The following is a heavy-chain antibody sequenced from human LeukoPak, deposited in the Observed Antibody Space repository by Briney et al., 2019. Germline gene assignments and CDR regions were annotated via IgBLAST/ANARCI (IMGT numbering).Heavy chain of an antibody. Sequence: SVKVSCKASGGTFSSYAISWVRQAPGQGLEWMGGTIPIFGTANYAQKFQGRVTTTADESTSTAYMELSSLRSEDTAVYYCARVPGYCSGGSCYTNDWFDPWGQGTLVTVSS. CDR3: ARVPGYCSGGSCYTNDWFDP. V-gene: IGHV1-69*13. CDR2: TIPIFGTA. CDR1: GGTFSSYA. J-gene: IGHJ5*02. D-gene: IGHD2-15*01.